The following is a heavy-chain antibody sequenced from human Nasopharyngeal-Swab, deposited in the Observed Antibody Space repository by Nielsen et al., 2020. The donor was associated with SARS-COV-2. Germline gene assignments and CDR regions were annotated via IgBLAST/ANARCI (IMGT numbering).Heavy chain of an antibody. CDR3: ARGIAAAGTRFHYYYYYYMDV. Sequence: GSLRLSCAVSGGSISSSNWWRWVRQPPGEGLERIGEIYHSGGTNYNPSLKSRVTISVDKSKNQFSLKLSSVTAADTAVYYCARGIAAAGTRFHYYYYYYMDVWGKGTTVTVSS. V-gene: IGHV4-4*02. CDR1: GGSISSSNW. D-gene: IGHD6-13*01. J-gene: IGHJ6*03. CDR2: IYHSGGT.